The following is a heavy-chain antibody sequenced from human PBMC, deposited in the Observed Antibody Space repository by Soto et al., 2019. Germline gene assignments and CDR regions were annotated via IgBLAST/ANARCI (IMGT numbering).Heavy chain of an antibody. CDR2: INPMSGAT. CDR1: GYTFINYY. Sequence: QAHLVQSGAEVREPGASVKVSCRTSGYTFINYYIHWVRQAPGHGLEWMAIINPMSGATNYAQKFQGRITLTMDTSTTTVYMVVSSLTSEDTAVYYCARDLAAGDLWGQGTLVTVSS. J-gene: IGHJ4*02. D-gene: IGHD2-21*01. V-gene: IGHV1-46*01. CDR3: ARDLAAGDL.